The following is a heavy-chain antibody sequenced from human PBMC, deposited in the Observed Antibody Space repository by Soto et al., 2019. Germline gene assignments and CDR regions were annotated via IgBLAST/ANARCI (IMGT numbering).Heavy chain of an antibody. V-gene: IGHV4-59*08. J-gene: IGHJ1*01. Sequence: QVQLQESGPGLVKPSETLSLTCNVSSGSISTYYWSWIRQPPGKGLEWIGYIYYSGSTKYNPSLRTRVTMSIDTSKNQFSLRLSSVTAADTAVYFCARHCSGGSCYSGAEYFQYWGQGILVTVSS. CDR3: ARHCSGGSCYSGAEYFQY. D-gene: IGHD2-15*01. CDR1: SGSISTYY. CDR2: IYYSGST.